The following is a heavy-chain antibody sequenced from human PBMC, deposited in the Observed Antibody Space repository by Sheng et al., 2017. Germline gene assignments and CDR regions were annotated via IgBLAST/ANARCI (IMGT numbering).Heavy chain of an antibody. J-gene: IGHJ6*03. Sequence: EVQLVESGGGLVQPGGSLRLSCVASEFTFSDHYMDWVRQAPGKGLEWIGRSRNKPNNYSTEYATSVKGRFTISRDDSKNSLYLHMNTLKIEDTAVYYCARTLYCGLASCDYNYYYIDVWGKGTTVTVSS. CDR2: SRNKPNNYST. D-gene: IGHD2-21*01. CDR3: ARTLYCGLASCDYNYYYIDV. CDR1: EFTFSDHY. V-gene: IGHV3-72*01.